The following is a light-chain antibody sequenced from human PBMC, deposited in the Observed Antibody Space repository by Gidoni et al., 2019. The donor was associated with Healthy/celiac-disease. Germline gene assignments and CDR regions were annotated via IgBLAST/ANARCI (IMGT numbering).Light chain of an antibody. V-gene: IGKV3-20*01. CDR3: QQYGSSHSPRT. J-gene: IGKJ1*01. CDR1: KSVSSSY. CDR2: GAS. Sequence: LSLSPGERSTLYCRASKSVSSSYLAWYQQKPGQAPRLLIYGASSRATGIPDRFSGSGSGTDFTLTISRLEPEDFAVYYCQQYGSSHSPRTFGQGTKVEIK.